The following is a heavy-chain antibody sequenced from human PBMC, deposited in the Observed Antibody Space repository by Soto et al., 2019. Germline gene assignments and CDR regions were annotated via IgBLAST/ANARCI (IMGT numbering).Heavy chain of an antibody. CDR2: VHPNSGGT. V-gene: IGHV1-2*02. D-gene: IGHD4-4*01. J-gene: IGHJ6*02. CDR3: AKELQRGMDV. Sequence: QVHLVQSGAEVKQPGASVKVSCKASGYTFSVYHMHWVRQAPGQGLELMGWVHPNSGGTNYAQSFEGRVNMTRDKSINTAYMELSRLTSDDTAVYYCAKELQRGMDVWGQGTTVTVSS. CDR1: GYTFSVYH.